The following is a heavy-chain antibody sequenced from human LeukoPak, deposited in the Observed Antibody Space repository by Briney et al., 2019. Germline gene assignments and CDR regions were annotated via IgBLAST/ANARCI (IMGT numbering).Heavy chain of an antibody. CDR2: IWYDGSNK. J-gene: IGHJ4*02. D-gene: IGHD6-13*01. CDR3: ARDSLGTVFDY. Sequence: GGSLGLSCAASGFTFSSYGMHWVRQAPGKGLEWVAVIWYDGSNKFYADSVKGRFTISRDNSKNTLYLQMNSLRAEDTAVYYCARDSLGTVFDYWGQGTLVTVSS. V-gene: IGHV3-33*01. CDR1: GFTFSSYG.